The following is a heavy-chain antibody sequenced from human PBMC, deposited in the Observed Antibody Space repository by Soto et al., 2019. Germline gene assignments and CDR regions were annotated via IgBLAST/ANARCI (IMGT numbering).Heavy chain of an antibody. V-gene: IGHV4-59*08. CDR2: IYYSGST. D-gene: IGHD4-17*01. Sequence: SETLSLTCTVSGASIIDYYWSWILQHPGKGLEWIGYIYYSGSTNYNPSLKSRVTISVDTSKNQLSLKLSSVTAADTAVYYCARRYGYYFDYWGQGTLVTVSS. CDR1: GASIIDYY. CDR3: ARRYGYYFDY. J-gene: IGHJ4*02.